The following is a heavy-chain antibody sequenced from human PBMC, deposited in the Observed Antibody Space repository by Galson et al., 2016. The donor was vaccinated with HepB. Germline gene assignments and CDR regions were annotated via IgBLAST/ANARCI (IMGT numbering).Heavy chain of an antibody. V-gene: IGHV4-39*01. D-gene: IGHD5-12*01. J-gene: IGHJ5*02. CDR3: AKHERLLSWFDP. CDR2: IYYVGNT. Sequence: ETLSLTCTVSGGSISSNSYYWGWIRQPPGKGLEWIGSIYYVGNTYYNPSLKSRVIISIDTSNNRVSLKLRSVTAADTAVYYCAKHERLLSWFDPWGQGSLVTVSS. CDR1: GGSISSNSYY.